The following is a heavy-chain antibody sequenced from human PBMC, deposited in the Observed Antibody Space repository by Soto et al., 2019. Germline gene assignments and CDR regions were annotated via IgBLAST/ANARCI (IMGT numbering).Heavy chain of an antibody. CDR1: GFTFSSYG. CDR3: ARALAAAGTTSSYYYYYYGMDV. Sequence: GGSLRLSCAASGFTFSSYGMHWVRQAPGKGLEWVAVIWYDGSNKYYADSVKGRFTTSRDNSKNTLYLQMNSLRAEDTAVYYCARALAAAGTTSSYYYYYYGMDVWGQGTTVTVSS. V-gene: IGHV3-33*01. CDR2: IWYDGSNK. J-gene: IGHJ6*02. D-gene: IGHD6-13*01.